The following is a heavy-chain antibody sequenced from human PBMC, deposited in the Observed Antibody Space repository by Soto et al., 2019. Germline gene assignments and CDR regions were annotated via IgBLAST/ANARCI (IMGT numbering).Heavy chain of an antibody. J-gene: IGHJ6*02. CDR2: INQDVSEL. V-gene: IGHV3-7*04. Sequence: EVQLVESGGGLVQPGGSLRLSCAAPGFTFSSYWMSWVRQAPGKGLEWVANINQDVSELYYEGSVKGRFTISRDNAKNSLYLQMNSLRAEDTAVYYCVRDLIASGAMDVWGQGTTVIVSS. CDR1: GFTFSSYW. D-gene: IGHD6-25*01. CDR3: VRDLIASGAMDV.